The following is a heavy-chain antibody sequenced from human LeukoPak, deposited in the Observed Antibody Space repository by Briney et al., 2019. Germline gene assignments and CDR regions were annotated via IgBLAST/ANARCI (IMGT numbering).Heavy chain of an antibody. J-gene: IGHJ4*02. Sequence: GGSLRLSCAASGFTFSSYAMHWVRQAPGKGLEWVAVIPYDGSNKYYADSVKGRFTISRDNSKNTLYLQMNSLRAEDTAVYYCARDTSVQLWLRNFFDYWGQGTLVTVSS. CDR2: IPYDGSNK. D-gene: IGHD5-18*01. CDR1: GFTFSSYA. CDR3: ARDTSVQLWLRNFFDY. V-gene: IGHV3-30*04.